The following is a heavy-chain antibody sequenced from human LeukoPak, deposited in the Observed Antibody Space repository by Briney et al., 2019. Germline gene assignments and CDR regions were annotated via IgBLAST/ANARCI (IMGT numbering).Heavy chain of an antibody. V-gene: IGHV3-73*01. CDR1: GFTFSGSA. CDR2: IRIKANSYAT. CDR3: TRLGSSGWYNWFDP. D-gene: IGHD6-19*01. J-gene: IGHJ5*02. Sequence: GGSLRLSCAASGFTFSGSAMHWVRQASGKGLEWVGRIRIKANSYATAYAASVKGRFTISRDDSKKTAYLQMNSLKTEGMALYYCTRLGSSGWYNWFDPWGQGTLVTVSS.